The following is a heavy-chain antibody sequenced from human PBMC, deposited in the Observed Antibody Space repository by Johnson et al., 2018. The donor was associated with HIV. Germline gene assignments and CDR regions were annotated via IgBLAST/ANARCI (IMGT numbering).Heavy chain of an antibody. D-gene: IGHD1-1*01. CDR1: GFTFSSYG. J-gene: IGHJ3*02. Sequence: QEKLVESGGGVVQPGGSLRLSCAASGFTFSSYGMHWVRQAPGKGLEWVAFIRYDGSNKYYADSVKGRFTISRDNSKNTLYLQMNSLRAEDTAVYYCARRVEGRRSANDAFDIWGQGTMVTVSS. V-gene: IGHV3-30*02. CDR3: ARRVEGRRSANDAFDI. CDR2: IRYDGSNK.